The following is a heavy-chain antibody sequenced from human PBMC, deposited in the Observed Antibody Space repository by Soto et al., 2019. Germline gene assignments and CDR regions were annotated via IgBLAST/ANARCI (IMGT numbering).Heavy chain of an antibody. CDR3: ARPVGQLSNWFDP. Sequence: PSETLSLTCAVSGGSISSSNWWSWVRQPPGKGLEWIGEIYHSGSTNYNPSLKSRVTISVDKSKNQFSLKLSSVTAADTAVYYCARPVGQLSNWFDPWGQGTLVTVSS. CDR1: GGSISSSNW. CDR2: IYHSGST. J-gene: IGHJ5*02. D-gene: IGHD1-26*01. V-gene: IGHV4-4*02.